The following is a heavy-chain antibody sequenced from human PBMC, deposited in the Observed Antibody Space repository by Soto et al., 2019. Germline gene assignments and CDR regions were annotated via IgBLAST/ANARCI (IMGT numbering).Heavy chain of an antibody. Sequence: QVQLVQSGAEVKEPGSSVKVSCKATGDLFNNYAFNWVRQAPGQGLEWMGRISPLFSTTNYAQKFQGRVTICGSGLTFIVHLEVMQFESEETAMYYCAASSSVAAAGYFKFWGQGTLVTVSP. CDR2: ISPLFSTT. CDR1: GDLFNNYA. V-gene: IGHV1-69*01. CDR3: AASSSVAAAGYFKF. J-gene: IGHJ4*02. D-gene: IGHD2-21*02.